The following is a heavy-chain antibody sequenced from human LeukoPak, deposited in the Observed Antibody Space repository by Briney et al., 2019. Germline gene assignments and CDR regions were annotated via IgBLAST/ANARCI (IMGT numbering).Heavy chain of an antibody. V-gene: IGHV1-69*05. Sequence: SSVKVSCKASGGTFSSYAISWVRQAPGQGLEWMGGIIPIFGTANYAQKFQGRVTITTDESTSTAYMELSSLRSEDTAVYYCARGCYCSGGSCYSKWFDPWGQGTLVTVSS. D-gene: IGHD2-15*01. CDR3: ARGCYCSGGSCYSKWFDP. CDR2: IIPIFGTA. CDR1: GGTFSSYA. J-gene: IGHJ5*02.